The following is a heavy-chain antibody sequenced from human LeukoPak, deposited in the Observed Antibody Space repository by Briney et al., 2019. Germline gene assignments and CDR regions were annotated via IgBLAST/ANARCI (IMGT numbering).Heavy chain of an antibody. CDR3: AKDYFDY. CDR1: GFTFSSYG. CDR2: ISYGGSNK. V-gene: IGHV3-30*18. Sequence: GGSLRLSCAASGFTFSSYGMHWVRQAPGKGLEWVAVISYGGSNKYYADSVKGRFTISRDNSKNTLYLQMNSLRAEDTAVYYCAKDYFDYWGQGTLVTVSS. J-gene: IGHJ4*02.